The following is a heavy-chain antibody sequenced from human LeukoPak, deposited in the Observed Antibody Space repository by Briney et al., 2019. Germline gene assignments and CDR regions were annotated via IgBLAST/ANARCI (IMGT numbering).Heavy chain of an antibody. CDR1: GGSISSGSYY. Sequence: PSQTLSLTCTVSGGSISSGSYYWSWIRQPAGKGLEWIGRIYTSGSTNYNPSLKSRVTISVDKSKNQFSLKLSSVTAADTAVYYCARDSEAGTRFDIWGQGTMVTVSS. V-gene: IGHV4-61*02. CDR3: ARDSEAGTRFDI. D-gene: IGHD6-19*01. J-gene: IGHJ3*02. CDR2: IYTSGST.